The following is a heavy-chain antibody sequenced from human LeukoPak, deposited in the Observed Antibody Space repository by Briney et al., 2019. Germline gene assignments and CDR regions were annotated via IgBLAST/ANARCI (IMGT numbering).Heavy chain of an antibody. D-gene: IGHD4-17*01. CDR2: INPYSGDT. J-gene: IGHJ4*02. CDR3: ARANGGGAYYPFDY. Sequence: ASVKVSCKASGYSFTGYYIHWMRQAPGRGLEWMGWINPYSGDTDSAQKFQGRVAVTRDTSITTAYMDLSRLTSDDTAVYYCARANGGGAYYPFDYWGQGALVTVSS. V-gene: IGHV1-2*02. CDR1: GYSFTGYY.